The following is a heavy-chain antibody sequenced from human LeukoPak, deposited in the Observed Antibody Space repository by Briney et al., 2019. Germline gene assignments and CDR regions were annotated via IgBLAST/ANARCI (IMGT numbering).Heavy chain of an antibody. CDR3: AREAIAAPYPDY. CDR2: ISHSESA. V-gene: IGHV4-30-2*01. CDR1: GGSISSGANY. Sequence: SQTLSLTCTVSGGSISSGANYWSWIRQPPGRGLEWIGYISHSESAYYSPSLESRITISVDRSKNQFSLKLSSVTAADTAVYYCAREAIAAPYPDYWGRGTLVTVSS. J-gene: IGHJ4*02. D-gene: IGHD6-13*01.